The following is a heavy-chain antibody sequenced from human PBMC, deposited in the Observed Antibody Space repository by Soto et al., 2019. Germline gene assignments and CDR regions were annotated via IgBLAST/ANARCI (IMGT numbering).Heavy chain of an antibody. CDR1: GFTFSNSP. Sequence: EVQLVESGGDLVQPGGSLRLSCAASGFTFSNSPMHWVRQAPGKRPEYVSAITSDGGDTYYADSVKGRFTISRDNSKNTLYLQMGGLRTEDTAVYYCVVRHSSCYYVYWGQGTQVTVSS. D-gene: IGHD3-22*01. J-gene: IGHJ4*02. V-gene: IGHV3-64*07. CDR3: VVRHSSCYYVY. CDR2: ITSDGGDT.